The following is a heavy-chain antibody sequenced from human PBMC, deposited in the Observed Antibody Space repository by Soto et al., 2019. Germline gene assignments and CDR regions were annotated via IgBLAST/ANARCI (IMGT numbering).Heavy chain of an antibody. V-gene: IGHV5-10-1*01. CDR3: ARHPVGSHYYFDY. D-gene: IGHD6-13*01. J-gene: IGHJ4*02. Sequence: PXGSLSLHWHCSGCPFTDYGVSLVLQMPGKGLEWMGRIDPSDSYTSNSPSFQGHVTISADKSINTAYMQWSSLKASDTAMYYCARHPVGSHYYFDYWGQGTLVTVSS. CDR1: GCPFTDYG. CDR2: IDPSDSYT.